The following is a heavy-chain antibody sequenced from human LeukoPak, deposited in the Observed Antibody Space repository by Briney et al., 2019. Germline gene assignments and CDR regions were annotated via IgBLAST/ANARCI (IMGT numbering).Heavy chain of an antibody. Sequence: GGSLRLSCAASGFTFSSYSMNWVRQAPGKGLEWVSSISSSSDYIYDADSVKGRFTISRDNAKNSLYLQMNSLRAEDTAVYYCVRALYDGSGYYSHFDYWGQGTLVTVSS. CDR1: GFTFSSYS. CDR3: VRALYDGSGYYSHFDY. CDR2: ISSSSDYI. J-gene: IGHJ4*02. V-gene: IGHV3-21*01. D-gene: IGHD3-22*01.